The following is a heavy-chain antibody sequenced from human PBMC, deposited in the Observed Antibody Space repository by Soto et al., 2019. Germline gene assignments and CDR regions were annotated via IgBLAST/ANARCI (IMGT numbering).Heavy chain of an antibody. V-gene: IGHV3-11*01. Sequence: GSLRLSCAASGFTFTDYYMSWIRQAPGKGLEWVSYISSSGSTIYYADSVKGRFTISRDNAKNSLYLQMSSLRAEDTAVYYCARVLVFYGGFDPWGQGTLVTVSS. J-gene: IGHJ5*02. CDR3: ARVLVFYGGFDP. CDR1: GFTFTDYY. D-gene: IGHD2-21*02. CDR2: ISSSGSTI.